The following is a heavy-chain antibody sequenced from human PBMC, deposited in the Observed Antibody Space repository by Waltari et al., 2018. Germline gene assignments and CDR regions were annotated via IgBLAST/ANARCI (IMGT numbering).Heavy chain of an antibody. CDR2: LYTSGST. CDR3: AREGQWLSQSYYFDY. V-gene: IGHV4-61*02. J-gene: IGHJ4*02. CDR1: GGSISSGSYY. Sequence: QVQLQESGPGLVKPSQTLSLTCTVSGGSISSGSYYRSWIRQPAGKGLEWIGRLYTSGSTNYNPTLKSRVTISVDTSKNQFSLKLSSVTAADTAVYYCAREGQWLSQSYYFDYWGQGTLVTVSS. D-gene: IGHD3-22*01.